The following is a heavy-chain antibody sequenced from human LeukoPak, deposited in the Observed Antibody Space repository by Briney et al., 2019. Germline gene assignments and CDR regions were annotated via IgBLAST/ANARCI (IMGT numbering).Heavy chain of an antibody. Sequence: GGSLRLSCAASGFTFSSYSMNWVRQAPGKGLEWVSYISSSSTIYYADSVKGRFTISRDNAKNSLYLQMNSLRAEDTAVYYCARDKSMVRGVIPFDYRGQGTLVTVSS. CDR2: ISSSSTI. D-gene: IGHD3-10*01. CDR1: GFTFSSYS. CDR3: ARDKSMVRGVIPFDY. J-gene: IGHJ4*02. V-gene: IGHV3-48*01.